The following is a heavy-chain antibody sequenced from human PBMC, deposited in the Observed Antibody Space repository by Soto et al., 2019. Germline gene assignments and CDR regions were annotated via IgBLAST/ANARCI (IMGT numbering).Heavy chain of an antibody. CDR3: ARGRVYYYYDSNMDFDI. V-gene: IGHV1-8*01. D-gene: IGHD3-22*01. J-gene: IGHJ3*02. CDR2: MNPNSGNT. CDR1: GYTFTSYA. Sequence: QVQLVQSGAEVKKPGSSVKVSCKASGYTFTSYALNWVRQATGQGLEWMGWMNPNSGNTGYAQKFQGRVTMTRNTSISTAYMELSSLRSEDTAVYYCARGRVYYYYDSNMDFDIWGQGRMVTVSS.